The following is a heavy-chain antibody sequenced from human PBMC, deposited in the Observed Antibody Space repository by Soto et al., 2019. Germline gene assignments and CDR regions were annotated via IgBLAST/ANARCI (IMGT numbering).Heavy chain of an antibody. CDR2: ISVYNGNT. J-gene: IGHJ4*02. D-gene: IGHD2-8*01. CDR1: GYTFNSYG. CDR3: ARDERNGGYFDY. Sequence: ASVKVSCKASGYTFNSYGISWVRQAPGQGLEWMGWISVYNGNTNYAQKVQGRVTMTTDTSTSTAYMELRSLRSDDTAVYYCARDERNGGYFDYWGQGTVVTVSS. V-gene: IGHV1-18*01.